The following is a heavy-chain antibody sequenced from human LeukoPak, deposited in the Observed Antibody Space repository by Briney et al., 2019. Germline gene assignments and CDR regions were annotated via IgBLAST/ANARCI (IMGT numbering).Heavy chain of an antibody. CDR1: GFTFDDYA. V-gene: IGHV3-9*01. D-gene: IGHD6-13*01. CDR3: AKDPYSSSWYGGFDY. Sequence: PGGSLRLSCAASGFTFDDYAMHWVRQAPGKGLEWVSGISWNSGSIGYADSVKGRFTISRDNAKNSLYLQMNSLRAEDTALYYCAKDPYSSSWYGGFDYWGQGTLVTVSS. CDR2: ISWNSGSI. J-gene: IGHJ4*02.